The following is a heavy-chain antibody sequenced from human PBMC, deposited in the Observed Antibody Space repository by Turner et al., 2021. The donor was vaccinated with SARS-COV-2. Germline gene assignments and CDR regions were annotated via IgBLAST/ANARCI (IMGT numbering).Heavy chain of an antibody. CDR2: IYGGGST. CDR3: ASSSAYNNNWYLKH. V-gene: IGHV3-53*04. CDR1: GFTVSSNY. Sequence: EVQLVESGGGLVQPGGSLRLSCAASGFTVSSNYMSWVRQAPGKGLEWVSVIYGGGSTYYADSVKGRFTISRHNSKNTLYLQMNSLRAEDTAVYYCASSSAYNNNWYLKHWGQGTLVTVSS. J-gene: IGHJ4*02. D-gene: IGHD6-13*01.